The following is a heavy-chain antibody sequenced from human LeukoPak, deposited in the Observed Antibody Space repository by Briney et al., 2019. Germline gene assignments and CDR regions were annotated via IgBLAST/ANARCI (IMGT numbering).Heavy chain of an antibody. D-gene: IGHD4/OR15-4a*01. Sequence: PGGSLRLSCAASGLTFSTSGMHWVRQAPGKGLEWVAFIRYDGSKKYYADSVKGRFTISRDNSKNTVYLQMDSLRPEDTAVYYCAKDEVYGDTEGDWFDPWGQGTLVTISS. V-gene: IGHV3-30*02. J-gene: IGHJ5*02. CDR1: GLTFSTSG. CDR2: IRYDGSKK. CDR3: AKDEVYGDTEGDWFDP.